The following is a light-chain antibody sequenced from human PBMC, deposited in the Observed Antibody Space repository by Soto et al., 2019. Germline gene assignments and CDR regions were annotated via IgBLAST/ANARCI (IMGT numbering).Light chain of an antibody. V-gene: IGKV1-27*01. CDR2: AAS. CDR3: QKYDRAPAA. J-gene: IGKJ1*01. Sequence: DIQVTQSPSSLSASPGDRITITCLASQDIRKFLAWYQQKPGKVPHLLIYAASTLRPGVPSRFSGNASGTDFTLTIASLQPEDVATYYCQKYDRAPAAFGQGTKVDVK. CDR1: QDIRKF.